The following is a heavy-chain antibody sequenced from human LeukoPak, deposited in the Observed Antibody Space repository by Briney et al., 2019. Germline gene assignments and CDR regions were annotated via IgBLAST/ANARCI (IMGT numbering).Heavy chain of an antibody. D-gene: IGHD3-10*01. CDR2: ISAYDGNT. Sequence: ASVKVSCKASGYIFTSYGMSWVRQAPGQGLEWMGWISAYDGNTDYAQKFQGRVTMTRDMSTSTVYMELSSLRSEDTAVYYCARANTFMVRSTLDRQEPAYWGQGTLVTVSS. CDR1: GYIFTSYG. J-gene: IGHJ4*02. V-gene: IGHV1-18*01. CDR3: ARANTFMVRSTLDRQEPAY.